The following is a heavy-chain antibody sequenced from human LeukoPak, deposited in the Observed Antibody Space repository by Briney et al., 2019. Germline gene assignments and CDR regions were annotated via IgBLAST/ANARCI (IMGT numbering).Heavy chain of an antibody. J-gene: IGHJ3*02. Sequence: SQTLSLTCAISGDSVSSNSAAWNWIRQSPSRGLEWLGRTYYRSKWYNDYAVSVKSRITINPDTSKNQFSLQLNSVTPEDTAFYYWAREVIAVNGLRLAGGGAFDIWGQGTMVTVSS. CDR1: GDSVSSNSAA. CDR3: AREVIAVNGLRLAGGGAFDI. CDR2: TYYRSKWYN. V-gene: IGHV6-1*01. D-gene: IGHD5-12*01.